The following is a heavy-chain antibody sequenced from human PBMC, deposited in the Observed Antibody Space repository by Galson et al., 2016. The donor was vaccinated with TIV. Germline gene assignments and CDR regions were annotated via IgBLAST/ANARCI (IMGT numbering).Heavy chain of an antibody. Sequence: LSLTCTVSGFSISSGYYWGWVRQSPRKGLEWIGNIDHSGITYYNPSFKSRITISVDTSRNQISLTLNSVTAADTAVCYCARDCTSTTCRLYYYGMDVWGPGTTVIVSS. J-gene: IGHJ6*02. CDR3: ARDCTSTTCRLYYYGMDV. CDR1: GFSISSGYY. D-gene: IGHD2-2*01. V-gene: IGHV4-38-2*02. CDR2: IDHSGIT.